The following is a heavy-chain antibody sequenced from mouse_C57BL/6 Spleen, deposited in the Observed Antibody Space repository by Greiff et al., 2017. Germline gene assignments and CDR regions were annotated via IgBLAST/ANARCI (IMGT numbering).Heavy chain of an antibody. Sequence: QVQLQQSGAELVKPGASVKISCKASGYAFSSYWMNWVKQRPGKGLEWIGQIYPGDGDPNYNGKFKGKAPLSADKSSSTDSMQLSSLTSEDSAVSCGARGGLTGTDFDVWGTGTTVTVSS. V-gene: IGHV1-80*01. CDR3: ARGGLTGTDFDV. D-gene: IGHD4-1*01. J-gene: IGHJ1*03. CDR2: IYPGDGDP. CDR1: GYAFSSYW.